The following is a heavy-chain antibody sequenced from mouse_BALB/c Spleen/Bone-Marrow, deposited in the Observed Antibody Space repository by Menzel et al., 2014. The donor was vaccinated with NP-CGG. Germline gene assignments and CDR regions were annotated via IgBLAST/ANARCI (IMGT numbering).Heavy chain of an antibody. CDR1: GYSFTGYF. CDR3: ASSFITTAYYFDY. V-gene: IGHV1-20*02. J-gene: IGHJ2*01. D-gene: IGHD1-2*01. CDR2: INPYDGDT. Sequence: VQLQQSGPELVKPGASVKISCKASGYSFTGYFMNWVMQSHGKSLEWTGRINPYDGDTFYNQKFKGKATLTVDKSSSTARMELRSLASEDSAVYYCASSFITTAYYFDYWGQGTTLTVSS.